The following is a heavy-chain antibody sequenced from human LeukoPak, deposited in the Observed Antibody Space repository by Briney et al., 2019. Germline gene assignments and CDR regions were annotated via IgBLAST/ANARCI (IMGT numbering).Heavy chain of an antibody. D-gene: IGHD3-22*01. V-gene: IGHV3-15*01. CDR1: GFTFSSYA. CDR3: STTYYYDSSEGY. Sequence: GGSLRLPCAASGFTFSSYAMSWVRQAPGKGLEWVGRIKSKTDGGTTDYAAPVKGRFTISRDDSKNTLYLQMNSLKTEDTAVYYCSTTYYYDSSEGYWGQGTLVTVSS. J-gene: IGHJ4*02. CDR2: IKSKTDGGTT.